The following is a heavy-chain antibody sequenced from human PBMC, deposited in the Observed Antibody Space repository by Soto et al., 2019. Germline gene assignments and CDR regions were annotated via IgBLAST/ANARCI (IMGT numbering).Heavy chain of an antibody. D-gene: IGHD2-15*01. Sequence: SETLSLTCTVSGGSISSGGYYWSWIRQHPGKGLEWIGYIYYSGSTYYNPSLKSRVTISVDTSKNQFSLKLSSVTAADTAVYYCARDSCSGGSCYSARWGQGTLVTVSS. CDR2: IYYSGST. CDR3: ARDSCSGGSCYSAR. J-gene: IGHJ4*02. CDR1: GGSISSGGYY. V-gene: IGHV4-31*03.